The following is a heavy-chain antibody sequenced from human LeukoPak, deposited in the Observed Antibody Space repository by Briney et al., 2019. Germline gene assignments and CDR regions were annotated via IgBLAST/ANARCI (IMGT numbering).Heavy chain of an antibody. CDR3: ARVKGPGAFDI. V-gene: IGHV3-48*01. CDR1: GFTFSSYS. Sequence: GGSLRLSCAASGFTFSSYSMNWVRQAPGKGLEWVSYIGSSSSTIYYADSVKGRFTISRDNAKNSLYLQMNSLRAEDTAVYYCARVKGPGAFDIWGQGTMVTVSS. J-gene: IGHJ3*02. D-gene: IGHD7-27*01. CDR2: IGSSSSTI.